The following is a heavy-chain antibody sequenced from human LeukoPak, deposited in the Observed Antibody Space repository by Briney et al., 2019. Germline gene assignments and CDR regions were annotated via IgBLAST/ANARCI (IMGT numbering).Heavy chain of an antibody. CDR2: ICCNGFIT. CDR3: AKEGYGSTWNADFDY. CDR1: RFTFSSYS. V-gene: IGHV3-23*01. D-gene: IGHD6-13*01. Sequence: PGGSLTLSCAVSRFTFSSYSMSWARHAAGEGLEWVSAICCNGFITYYSDYVKGRFPIYTDNSKNTLYLQMNSLRAEDTAVYYCAKEGYGSTWNADFDYWGQGTLVIVSS. J-gene: IGHJ4*02.